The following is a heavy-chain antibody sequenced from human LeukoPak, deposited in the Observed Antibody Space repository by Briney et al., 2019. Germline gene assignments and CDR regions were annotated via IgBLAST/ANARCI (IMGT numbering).Heavy chain of an antibody. CDR3: ARSLWPEDF. V-gene: IGHV3-7*01. Sequence: GGSLRLSCAASGFTFSNYWMSWVRQAPGKGLEWVANINQDGSAKHYIDSVKGRFTISRDNAKKSVYLQMDSLRAEDTAVYYCARSLWPEDFWGQGTLVTVSS. CDR2: INQDGSAK. J-gene: IGHJ4*02. CDR1: GFTFSNYW. D-gene: IGHD2/OR15-2a*01.